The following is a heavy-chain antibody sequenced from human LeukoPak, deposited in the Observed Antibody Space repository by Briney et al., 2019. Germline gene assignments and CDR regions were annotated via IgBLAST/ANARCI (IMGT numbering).Heavy chain of an antibody. CDR2: ISNNGGYT. CDR3: AKELLSYYDILTGYPRGYFDY. V-gene: IGHV3-23*01. CDR1: GFTFSSSA. J-gene: IGHJ4*02. D-gene: IGHD3-9*01. Sequence: GGSLRLSCAASGFTFSSSAMSWVRQAPGKGLEWVSAISNNGGYTYYADSVQGRFTISRDNSKSTLCLQMNSLRAEDTAVYYCAKELLSYYDILTGYPRGYFDYWGQGTLVTVSS.